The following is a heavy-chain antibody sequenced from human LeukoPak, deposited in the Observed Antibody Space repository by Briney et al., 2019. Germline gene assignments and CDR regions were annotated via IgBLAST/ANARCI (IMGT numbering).Heavy chain of an antibody. CDR2: ISYDGSNK. CDR1: GFTFSSYA. V-gene: IGHV3-30*04. CDR3: ARSNWGFSRNAFDI. D-gene: IGHD7-27*01. Sequence: GGSLRLSCAASGFTFSSYAMHWVRQAPGKGLEWVAVISYDGSNKYYADSVKGRFTISRDNSKNTLYLQMNSLRAEDTAVYYCARSNWGFSRNAFDIWGQGTMVTVSS. J-gene: IGHJ3*02.